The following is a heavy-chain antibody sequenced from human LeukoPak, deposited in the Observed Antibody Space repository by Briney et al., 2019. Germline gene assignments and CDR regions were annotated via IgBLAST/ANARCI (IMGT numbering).Heavy chain of an antibody. CDR3: ARSYGSGSYYLYYYYYMDV. D-gene: IGHD3-10*01. V-gene: IGHV4-34*01. J-gene: IGHJ6*03. CDR1: GGSFSGYY. CDR2: INHSGST. Sequence: KPSETLSLTCAVYGGSFSGYYWSWIRQPPGKGLEWIGEINHSGSTNYNPSLKSRVTISVDTSKNQFSLKLSSVTAADTAVYYCARSYGSGSYYLYYYYYMDVWGKGTTVTVSS.